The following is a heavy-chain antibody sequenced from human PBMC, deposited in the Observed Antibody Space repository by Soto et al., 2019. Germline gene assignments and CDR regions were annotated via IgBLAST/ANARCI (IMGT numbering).Heavy chain of an antibody. CDR3: ARDRPITLNYGMDV. V-gene: IGHV3-21*01. CDR1: GFTFSSYS. J-gene: IGHJ6*02. D-gene: IGHD2-8*01. Sequence: EVQLVESGGGLVKPGGSLRLSCAASGFTFSSYSMNWVRQAPGKGLEWVSSISSSSSYIYYADSVKGRFTISRDNAKNSLYLQMNSLRAEDTAVYYCARDRPITLNYGMDVWGQGTTVTVSS. CDR2: ISSSSSYI.